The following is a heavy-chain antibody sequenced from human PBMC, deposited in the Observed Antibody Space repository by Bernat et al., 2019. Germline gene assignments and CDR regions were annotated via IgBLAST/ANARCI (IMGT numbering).Heavy chain of an antibody. CDR3: GRGLTETGTKYFFDY. V-gene: IGHV3-49*04. J-gene: IGHJ4*02. D-gene: IGHD7-27*01. Sequence: EVQLVESGGGLVQPGRSLRLSCTGSGFTFGDYCMGWVRQAPGKGLEWVGFVRSKTFGGTREYATSVKDRFSISRDDSKSIAYLQMDSLQAEDTAVYFCGRGLTETGTKYFFDYWGQGALVTVSS. CDR2: VRSKTFGGTR. CDR1: GFTFGDYC.